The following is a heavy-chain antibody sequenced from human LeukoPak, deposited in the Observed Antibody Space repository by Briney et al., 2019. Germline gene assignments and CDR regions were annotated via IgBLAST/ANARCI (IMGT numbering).Heavy chain of an antibody. J-gene: IGHJ4*02. Sequence: ASVKVSRETSGYTFNDYYLHGVRHAPGQGREWMGWINPNSGSTNYASKFQGRVTLTTDTSISTAYLELSSLISGDTALYYCARDSSDILTGYYHFWGQGTLVTVSS. CDR2: INPNSGST. CDR3: ARDSSDILTGYYHF. D-gene: IGHD3-9*01. CDR1: GYTFNDYY. V-gene: IGHV1-2*02.